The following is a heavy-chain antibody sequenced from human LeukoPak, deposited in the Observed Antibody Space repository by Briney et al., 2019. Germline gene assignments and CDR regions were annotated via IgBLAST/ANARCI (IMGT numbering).Heavy chain of an antibody. V-gene: IGHV5-51*01. CDR2: IYPGDSDT. CDR1: GYSFTTSW. J-gene: IGHJ4*02. D-gene: IGHD2-15*01. Sequence: GESLKISCKGSGYSFTTSWIGWVRQMPGKGLEWMGIIYPGDSDTRYSPSFRGQVTISADKSIATAYLQWSSLRASDTAIYYCARICSGGSCLDYWGQGTLVTVSS. CDR3: ARICSGGSCLDY.